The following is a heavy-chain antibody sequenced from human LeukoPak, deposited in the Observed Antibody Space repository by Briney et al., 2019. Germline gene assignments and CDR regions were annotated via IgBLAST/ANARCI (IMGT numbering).Heavy chain of an antibody. D-gene: IGHD6-6*01. Sequence: GGSLRLSCAASGFTFSSYGMHWVRQAPGKGLEWVAVIWYDGSNKYYADSVEGRFTISRDNSKNTLYLQMNSLRAEDTAVYYCAREEYSSSCFDYWGQGTLVTVSS. CDR2: IWYDGSNK. V-gene: IGHV3-33*01. CDR3: AREEYSSSCFDY. J-gene: IGHJ4*02. CDR1: GFTFSSYG.